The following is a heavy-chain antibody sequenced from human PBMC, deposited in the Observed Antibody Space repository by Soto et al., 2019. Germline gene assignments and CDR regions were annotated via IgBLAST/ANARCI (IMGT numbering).Heavy chain of an antibody. CDR1: GFTFSDSY. CDR3: ARVSWREKYGMDV. CDR2: ITFSGNTV. Sequence: SGGSLRLSXAASGFTFSDSYMSWIRQAPGKGLEWISYITFSGNTVYYADSLKGRFTISRDNAKNSLYLQMNRLRAEDTAVYYCARVSWREKYGMDVWGQGTTVTVSS. J-gene: IGHJ6*02. V-gene: IGHV3-11*01.